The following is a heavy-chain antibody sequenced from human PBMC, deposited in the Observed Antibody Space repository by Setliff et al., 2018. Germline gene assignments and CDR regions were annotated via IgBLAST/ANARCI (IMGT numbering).Heavy chain of an antibody. CDR1: GFSFSNYG. J-gene: IGHJ4*02. Sequence: GGSLRLSCVVSGFSFSNYGMTWVRQAPGKGLEWVSYINVERSALFYADSVKGRFTISRDNAKNSLYLQMNSLRAEDTAVYYCVCEYTSGWYVFDRWGQGTLVTVSS. CDR3: VCEYTSGWYVFDR. CDR2: INVERSAL. D-gene: IGHD6-19*01. V-gene: IGHV3-48*01.